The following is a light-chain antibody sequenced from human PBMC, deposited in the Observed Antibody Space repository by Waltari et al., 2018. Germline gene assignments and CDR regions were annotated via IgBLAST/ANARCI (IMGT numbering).Light chain of an antibody. J-gene: IGKJ4*01. CDR2: GAS. V-gene: IGKV3-15*01. CDR1: QNIHDN. Sequence: EVLMTQSPATLSVSPGERVTLSCRASQNIHDNLAWYQQKPGQAPRLLIYGASTRATAIPARFRGSGSGTEFTLTISSLQSEHFAVYYCQQYNKWPPLTFGGGTKVEIK. CDR3: QQYNKWPPLT.